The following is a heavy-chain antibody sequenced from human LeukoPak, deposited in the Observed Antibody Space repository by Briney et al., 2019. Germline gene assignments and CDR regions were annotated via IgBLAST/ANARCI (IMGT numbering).Heavy chain of an antibody. V-gene: IGHV3-7*01. CDR3: ARGYSSTLFDY. Sequence: GGSLRLSCAASGLTFTRDWMGWVRQAPGKGLEWVANIRQDGGETYYVDSVKGRFTISRDNAKNSLYLQMNSLRDEDTAMYYCARGYSSTLFDYWGQGTLVTVSS. CDR2: IRQDGGET. D-gene: IGHD2-2*01. CDR1: GLTFTRDW. J-gene: IGHJ4*02.